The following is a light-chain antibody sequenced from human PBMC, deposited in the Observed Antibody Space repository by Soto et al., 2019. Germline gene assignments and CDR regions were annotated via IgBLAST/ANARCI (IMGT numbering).Light chain of an antibody. CDR1: SSDVGGYKF. CDR3: GSYTGSIYV. Sequence: QSALTQPASVSGSPGQSITISCTGTSSDVGGYKFVSWYQQHPGKAPKLMIYEVSNRPSGVSSRSSGSKSGNTASLTISGLQAEDEADYYCGSYTGSIYVFGPGTKLTVL. V-gene: IGLV2-14*01. J-gene: IGLJ1*01. CDR2: EVS.